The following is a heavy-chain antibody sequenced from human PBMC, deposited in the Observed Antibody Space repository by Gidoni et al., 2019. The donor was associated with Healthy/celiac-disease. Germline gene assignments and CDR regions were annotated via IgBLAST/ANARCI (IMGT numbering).Heavy chain of an antibody. Sequence: EVQLVESGGGLVQPGGSLRLSCAASGFTFSSYAMHWVRQAPGKGLEYVSAISSNGGSKYYANSVKGRFTISRDNSKNTLYLQMGSLRAEDMAVYYCARSGSSWYEGHFDYWGQGTLVTVSS. D-gene: IGHD6-13*01. CDR1: GFTFSSYA. V-gene: IGHV3-64*01. CDR3: ARSGSSWYEGHFDY. J-gene: IGHJ4*02. CDR2: ISSNGGSK.